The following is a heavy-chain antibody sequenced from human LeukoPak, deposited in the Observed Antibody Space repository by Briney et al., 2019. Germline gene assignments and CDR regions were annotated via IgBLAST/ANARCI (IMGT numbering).Heavy chain of an antibody. J-gene: IGHJ4*02. CDR2: ISYDGSNK. CDR3: AKASSYSSGWLYYFDY. V-gene: IGHV3-30*18. D-gene: IGHD6-19*01. Sequence: QSGGSLRLSCAASGFTFSSYGMHWVRQAPGKGLEWVAVISYDGSNKYYADSVKGRFTISRDNSKNTLYLQMNSLRAEDTAVYYCAKASSYSSGWLYYFDYWGQGTLVTVSS. CDR1: GFTFSSYG.